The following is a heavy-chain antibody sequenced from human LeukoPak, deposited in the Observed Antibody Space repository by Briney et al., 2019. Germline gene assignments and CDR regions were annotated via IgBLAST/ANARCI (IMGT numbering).Heavy chain of an antibody. D-gene: IGHD6-13*01. CDR3: ARGRRIAAAGTRAFDP. CDR2: INHSGST. V-gene: IGHV4-34*01. Sequence: PSETLSLTCAVYGGSFSGYYWSWIRQPPGKGLEWIGEINHSGSTNYNPSLKSRVTISVDTSKNQFSLKLSSVTAADTAVYYCARGRRIAAAGTRAFDPWGQGTLVTVSS. CDR1: GGSFSGYY. J-gene: IGHJ5*02.